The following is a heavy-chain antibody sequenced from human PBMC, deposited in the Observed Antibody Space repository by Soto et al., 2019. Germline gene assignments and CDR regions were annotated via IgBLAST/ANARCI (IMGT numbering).Heavy chain of an antibody. CDR2: ISGSGGST. Sequence: GGSLRLSCAASGFTFSSYAMIWVRQAPGKGLEWVSAISGSGGSTYYADSVKGRFTISRDNSKNTLYLQMNSLRAEDTAVYYCATVSEGGSPSFDYWGQGTLVTVSS. CDR1: GFTFSSYA. D-gene: IGHD1-26*01. V-gene: IGHV3-23*01. J-gene: IGHJ4*02. CDR3: ATVSEGGSPSFDY.